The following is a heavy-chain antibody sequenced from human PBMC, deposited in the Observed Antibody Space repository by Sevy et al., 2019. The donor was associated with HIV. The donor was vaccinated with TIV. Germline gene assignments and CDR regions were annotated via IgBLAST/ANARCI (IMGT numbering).Heavy chain of an antibody. CDR3: AREGGSYYYHFDY. V-gene: IGHV3-23*01. D-gene: IGHD1-26*01. Sequence: GGSLRLSCVTSGFTFNNYPMTWVRQAPGKGLEWVSGISGSIDSEYYADSVKDRFIISRGNSKNTLQLQMHRLRAEDTAVYYCAREGGSYYYHFDYWGQGTLVTVSS. CDR1: GFTFNNYP. J-gene: IGHJ4*02. CDR2: ISGSIDSE.